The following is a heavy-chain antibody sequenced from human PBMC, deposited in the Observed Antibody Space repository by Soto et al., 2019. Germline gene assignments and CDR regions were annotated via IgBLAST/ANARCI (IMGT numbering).Heavy chain of an antibody. J-gene: IGHJ6*02. V-gene: IGHV4-61*01. CDR1: GDSLNSNSHY. CDR2: INYAGSA. CDR3: ARDWGRTPYAREV. Sequence: SETLSLTCTVSGDSLNSNSHYWSWIRQPPWNGLKWTGHINYAGSAKYNPSLKRRVTTSADRSKNQFSWRRSSVSAADTAVFSGARDWGRTPYAREVWGRGTTVSVSS. D-gene: IGHD7-27*01.